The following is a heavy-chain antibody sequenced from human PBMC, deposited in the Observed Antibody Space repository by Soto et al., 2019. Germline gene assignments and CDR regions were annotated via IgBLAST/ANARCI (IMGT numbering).Heavy chain of an antibody. CDR1: GFIFSNFG. D-gene: IGHD3-16*01. J-gene: IGHJ4*02. Sequence: QLVESGGAVVQPGKSLRLSCSASGFIFSNFGMYWVRQAPGKGLEWVAIVWYDGSTKYYGDYVKGRFTISRDNSKNMVYLQMDSLRVDDTAVYYCAREFSLALHFWGQGSLVTVSS. V-gene: IGHV3-33*01. CDR3: AREFSLALHF. CDR2: VWYDGSTK.